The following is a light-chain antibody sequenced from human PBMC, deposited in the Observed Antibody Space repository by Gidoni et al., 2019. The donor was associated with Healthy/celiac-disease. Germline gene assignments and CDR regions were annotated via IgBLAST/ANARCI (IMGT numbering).Light chain of an antibody. CDR2: SNN. CDR1: SSNIGSNT. Sequence: QSVLTQPPSASGTPGQRVTISCSGSSSNIGSNTVNWYQQLPGTAPKLLNYSNNPRPPGVPDRFSGSKSGTSASLAISGLQSEDEADYYCAAWDDSLNGYVFGTGTKVTVL. V-gene: IGLV1-44*01. J-gene: IGLJ1*01. CDR3: AAWDDSLNGYV.